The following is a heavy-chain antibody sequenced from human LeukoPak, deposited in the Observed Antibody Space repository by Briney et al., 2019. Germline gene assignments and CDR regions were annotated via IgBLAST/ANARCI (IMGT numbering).Heavy chain of an antibody. CDR1: GFTFSDYW. CDR3: PRHTTLDP. D-gene: IGHD1-14*01. CDR2: IKQDGNEK. V-gene: IGHV3-7*01. J-gene: IGHJ5*02. Sequence: GGSLRLSCVVSGFTFSDYWMSWVRQAPGKGLEWVANIKQDGNEKHYVDSVKGRFTISRDNAKNSLYLQMNSLRAEDTAVYYCPRHTTLDPWGQGALVTVSS.